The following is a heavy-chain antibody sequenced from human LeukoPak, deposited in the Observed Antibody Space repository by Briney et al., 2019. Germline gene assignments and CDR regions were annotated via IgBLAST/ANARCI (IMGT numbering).Heavy chain of an antibody. CDR1: GFTFSSYA. J-gene: IGHJ3*02. Sequence: GGSLRLSCAASGFTFSSYAIHWVRQAPGKGLEYVPAISSNGGSTYYANSVKGRFTISRDNSKNTLYLQMGSLRAEDMAVYYCARAGYCSSTSCSVYAFDIWGQGTMVTVSS. CDR3: ARAGYCSSTSCSVYAFDI. V-gene: IGHV3-64*01. D-gene: IGHD2-2*01. CDR2: ISSNGGST.